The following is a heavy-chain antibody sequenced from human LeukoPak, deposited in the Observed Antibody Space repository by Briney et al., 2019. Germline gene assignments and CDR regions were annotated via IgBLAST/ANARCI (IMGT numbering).Heavy chain of an antibody. D-gene: IGHD2-2*02. CDR2: IYYSGST. CDR3: ASDEGCRSTSCYKAFDI. Sequence: PSETLSLTCTVSGGSISSSSHYWGWIRQPPGKGLEWIGNIYYSGSTYYNPSLKSRVTISVDTSKNQFSLKLSSVTAADTAVYYCASDEGCRSTSCYKAFDIWGQGTMVTVSS. CDR1: GGSISSSSHY. J-gene: IGHJ3*02. V-gene: IGHV4-39*01.